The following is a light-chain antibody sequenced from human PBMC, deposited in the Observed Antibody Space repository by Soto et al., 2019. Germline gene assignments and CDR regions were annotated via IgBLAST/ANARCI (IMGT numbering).Light chain of an antibody. CDR2: AVT. J-gene: IGLJ3*02. CDR3: SSYAASNNFYFV. Sequence: QSVLTQPPSASGSPGQSVTISCTGTSSDVGGYNYVSWYQQYPGRAPKLMIYAVTKRPSGVPDRVSGSKSGNTASLTVSGLQAEYEADYYCSSYAASNNFYFVFVGGTKLTVL. CDR1: SSDVGGYNY. V-gene: IGLV2-8*01.